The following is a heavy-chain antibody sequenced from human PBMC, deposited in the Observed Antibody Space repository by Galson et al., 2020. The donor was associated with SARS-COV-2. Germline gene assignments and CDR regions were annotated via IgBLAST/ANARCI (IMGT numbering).Heavy chain of an antibody. Sequence: ASVKVSCQATGYTFTDYYIHWVRQAPGQGLAWMGWINPNSGGTNYAQKFEGRVTMTRDTSITTAYMELSRLRADDTAVYYCARLRYYDVLTGYIVDGWGQGTMVTVSS. CDR2: INPNSGGT. D-gene: IGHD3-9*01. V-gene: IGHV1-2*02. CDR1: GYTFTDYY. CDR3: ARLRYYDVLTGYIVDG. J-gene: IGHJ6*02.